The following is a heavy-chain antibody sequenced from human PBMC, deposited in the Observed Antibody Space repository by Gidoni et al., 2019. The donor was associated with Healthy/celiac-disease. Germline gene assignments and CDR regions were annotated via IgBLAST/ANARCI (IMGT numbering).Heavy chain of an antibody. D-gene: IGHD2-2*03. CDR2: ISWNSGSI. Sequence: EVQLVESGGGLVQPGRCLRLSCAASGFTFDDYAMHWVRQAPGKGLGWVSGISWNSGSIGYADSVKGRFTISRDNAKNSLYLQMNSLRAEDTALYYCAKDMGIVVVPTRFDYWGQGTLVTVSS. V-gene: IGHV3-9*01. J-gene: IGHJ4*02. CDR1: GFTFDDYA. CDR3: AKDMGIVVVPTRFDY.